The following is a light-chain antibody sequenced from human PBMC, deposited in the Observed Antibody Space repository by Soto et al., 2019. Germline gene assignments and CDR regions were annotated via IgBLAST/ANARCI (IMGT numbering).Light chain of an antibody. CDR3: SSYTSSSTRV. V-gene: IGLV2-14*01. CDR2: DVS. Sequence: QSALTQPASVSGSPGQSSTISCTGTSSDVGGYNYVSWYQQHPGKSPKLMIYDVSNRPSGVSNRFSGSKSGNTASLTISGIQAEDEADYYCSSYTSSSTRVFGGGTKLTVL. CDR1: SSDVGGYNY. J-gene: IGLJ2*01.